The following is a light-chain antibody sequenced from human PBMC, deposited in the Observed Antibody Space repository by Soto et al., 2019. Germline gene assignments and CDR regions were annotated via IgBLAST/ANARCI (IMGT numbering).Light chain of an antibody. J-gene: IGKJ1*01. V-gene: IGKV1-5*03. Sequence: DVKVTQSASTLSASVGDRFTITCRSSQRISDWLAWYQQKPGKAPKLLIYKASGLESGVPSRFNGSGSGTEFTLTISSLQPDDFAAYYCQHYNIYPWTFGQGTKVDIK. CDR2: KAS. CDR3: QHYNIYPWT. CDR1: QRISDW.